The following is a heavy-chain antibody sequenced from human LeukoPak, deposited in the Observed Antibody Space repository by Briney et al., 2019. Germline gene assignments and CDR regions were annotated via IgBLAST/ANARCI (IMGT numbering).Heavy chain of an antibody. CDR2: IYYSGST. V-gene: IGHV4-39*01. J-gene: IGHJ4*02. D-gene: IGHD3-3*01. CDR3: ASIFWSGYYQFDY. CDR1: GGSISSSSYY. Sequence: SETLSLTCTVSGGSISSSSYYWGWNRQPPGKGLEWIGSIYYSGSTYYNPSLKSRVTISVDTSKNQFSLKLSSVTAADTAVYYCASIFWSGYYQFDYWGQGTLVTVSS.